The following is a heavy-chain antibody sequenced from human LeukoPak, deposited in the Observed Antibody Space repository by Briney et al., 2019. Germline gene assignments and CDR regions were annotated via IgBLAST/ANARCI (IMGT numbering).Heavy chain of an antibody. CDR1: GYSVSSGYY. CDR3: AAARGIRYYFDH. V-gene: IGHV4-61*01. CDR2: IYTGST. D-gene: IGHD3-16*01. J-gene: IGHJ4*02. Sequence: SETLSLTCTVSGYSVSSGYYWGWIRQPPGKGLEWIGYIYTGSTNYNPSLKSRVTISVDTSKNQFSLKLSSVTAADTAVYYCAAARGIRYYFDHWGQGTLFTVSS.